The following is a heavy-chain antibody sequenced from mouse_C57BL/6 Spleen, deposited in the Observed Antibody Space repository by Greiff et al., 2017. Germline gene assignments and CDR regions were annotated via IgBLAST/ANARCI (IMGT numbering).Heavy chain of an antibody. CDR3: ARVWESLYSFDY. J-gene: IGHJ2*01. CDR2: IHPNSGIT. CDR1: GYTFTSYW. V-gene: IGHV1-64*01. Sequence: QVQLQQPGAELVKPGASVKLSCKASGYTFTSYWMHWVKQRPGQGLEWIGMIHPNSGITNYNEKFKSKATLTVDKSSSTAYMQLSSLTSEDSAVYYCARVWESLYSFDYWGQGTTLTVSS. D-gene: IGHD4-1*01.